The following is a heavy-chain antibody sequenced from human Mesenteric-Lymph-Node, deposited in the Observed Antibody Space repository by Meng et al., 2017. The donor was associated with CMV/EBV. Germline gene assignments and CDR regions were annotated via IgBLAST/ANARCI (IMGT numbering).Heavy chain of an antibody. V-gene: IGHV3-7*01. J-gene: IGHJ6*02. CDR3: ARAKATARMDV. CDR2: IKQDGSEK. D-gene: IGHD5-18*01. Sequence: GESLKISCAASGFTFSSYWMSWVRQAPGKGLEWVANIKQDGSEKYYVDSVKGRFTISRDNANNSLQLHMTSLRVEDTALYYCARAKATARMDVWGQGTTVTVSS. CDR1: GFTFSSYW.